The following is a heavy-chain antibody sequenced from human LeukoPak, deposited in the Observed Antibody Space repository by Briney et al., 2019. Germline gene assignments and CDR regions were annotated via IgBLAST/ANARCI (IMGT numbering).Heavy chain of an antibody. CDR1: GFTVSNNY. Sequence: GGSLRLSCAASGFTVSNNYMSWVRQAPGKGLEWVSVIYSDGSTDYADSVKGRFTIFRDKSKNTLYLQMNSLRAEDTAVYYCARAVQATIYWGQGTLVTVSS. CDR3: ARAVQATIY. D-gene: IGHD5-24*01. V-gene: IGHV3-66*01. J-gene: IGHJ4*02. CDR2: IYSDGST.